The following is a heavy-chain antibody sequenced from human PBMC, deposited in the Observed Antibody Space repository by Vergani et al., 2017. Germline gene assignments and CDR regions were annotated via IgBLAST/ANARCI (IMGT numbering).Heavy chain of an antibody. Sequence: EVQLVESGGGLVQPGGSLRLSCAASGFTFSSYAMSWVRQAPGKGLEWVSAISGSGGSTYYADSVKGRFIISRDNSKNTLYLQMNSLRAEDTSVYYCAKDWGYCSGGSCYRGLDYWGQGTLVTVSS. CDR3: AKDWGYCSGGSCYRGLDY. J-gene: IGHJ4*02. CDR1: GFTFSSYA. D-gene: IGHD2-15*01. V-gene: IGHV3-23*04. CDR2: ISGSGGST.